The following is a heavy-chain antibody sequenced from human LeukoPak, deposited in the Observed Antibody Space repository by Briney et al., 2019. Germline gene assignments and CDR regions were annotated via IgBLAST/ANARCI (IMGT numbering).Heavy chain of an antibody. Sequence: PSKTLSLTCAVSGGSISSSNWWSWVRQPPGKGLEWIGEIYHSGSTNYNPSLESRVTISVDRSKNQFSLKLSSVTAADTAVYYCARWTRLRLDGFDIWGQGTMVTVTS. CDR2: IYHSGST. CDR1: GGSISSSNW. J-gene: IGHJ3*02. V-gene: IGHV4-4*02. CDR3: ARWTRLRLDGFDI. D-gene: IGHD6-25*01.